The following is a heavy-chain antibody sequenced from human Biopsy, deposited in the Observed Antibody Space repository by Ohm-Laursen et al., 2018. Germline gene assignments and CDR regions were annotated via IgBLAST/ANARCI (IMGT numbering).Heavy chain of an antibody. Sequence: SDTLSLTCTVSGGSISNNNYYWGWIRQPPGKGLEWIGSIFYRGSTHYKPSLKSRVNISVDTSKNEFSLKLNSVTAADTAVYYCARDYDTSGYYYGSWGQGTLVTVSS. CDR2: IFYRGST. CDR3: ARDYDTSGYYYGS. D-gene: IGHD3-22*01. J-gene: IGHJ5*02. V-gene: IGHV4-39*01. CDR1: GGSISNNNYY.